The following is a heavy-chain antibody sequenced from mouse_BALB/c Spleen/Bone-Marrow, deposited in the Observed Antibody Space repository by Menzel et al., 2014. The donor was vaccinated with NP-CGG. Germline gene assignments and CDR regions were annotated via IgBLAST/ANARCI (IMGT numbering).Heavy chain of an antibody. V-gene: IGHV5-4*02. CDR3: ARALYGSSYGFAY. D-gene: IGHD1-1*01. Sequence: EVNLVESGGVLVKPGGSLKLSCAASGFTFSDYYMYWVRQTPEKRLEWVATISDGGSYTYYPDSVKGRFTISRDNAKNNLYLQMSSLKSEDTAMYYCARALYGSSYGFAYWGQGTLVTVSA. J-gene: IGHJ3*01. CDR2: ISDGGSYT. CDR1: GFTFSDYY.